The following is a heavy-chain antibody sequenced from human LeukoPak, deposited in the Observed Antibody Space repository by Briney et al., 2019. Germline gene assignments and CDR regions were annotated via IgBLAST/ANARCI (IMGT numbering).Heavy chain of an antibody. CDR1: GGSISSYY. J-gene: IGHJ4*02. Sequence: PSETLSLTCTVSGGSISSYYWSWIRQPPGKGLEWIGYIYYSGSTNYNPSLKSRVTISVDTSKNQFSLKLSSVTAADTAVYYCARGYSSSPPPAVGYYFDYWGQGTLVTVSS. D-gene: IGHD6-6*01. V-gene: IGHV4-59*12. CDR2: IYYSGST. CDR3: ARGYSSSPPPAVGYYFDY.